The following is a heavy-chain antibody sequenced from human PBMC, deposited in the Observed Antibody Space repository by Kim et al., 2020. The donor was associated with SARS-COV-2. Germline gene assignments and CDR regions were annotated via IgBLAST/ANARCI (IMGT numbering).Heavy chain of an antibody. J-gene: IGHJ1*01. D-gene: IGHD1-26*01. V-gene: IGHV3-33*06. Sequence: GGSLRLSCAASGFTFSSYAMHWARQAPGKGLEWVAVIWYDGSNKYYADSVKGRFTISRDNSKNTLYLQMNSLRAEDTAVYYCAKDGSGSYHGYFQHWGQGTLVTVSS. CDR1: GFTFSSYA. CDR3: AKDGSGSYHGYFQH. CDR2: IWYDGSNK.